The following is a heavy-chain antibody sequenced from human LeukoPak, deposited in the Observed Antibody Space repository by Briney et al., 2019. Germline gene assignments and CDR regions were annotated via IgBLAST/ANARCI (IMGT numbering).Heavy chain of an antibody. Sequence: GGSLRLSCAAFGFTFSSYGMHWVRQTPGKGLEWVAFIRHDGSYQQYADSVKGRFTVSRDNSKDMVYLQMDSLRTEDTAVYYCAKNRDSSDYPRDFDFWGQGTLVTVSS. CDR3: AKNRDSSDYPRDFDF. CDR2: IRHDGSYQ. D-gene: IGHD3-22*01. CDR1: GFTFSSYG. V-gene: IGHV3-30*02. J-gene: IGHJ4*02.